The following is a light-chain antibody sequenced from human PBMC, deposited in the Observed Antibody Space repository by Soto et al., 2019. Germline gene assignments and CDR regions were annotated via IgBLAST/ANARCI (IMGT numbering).Light chain of an antibody. CDR1: QSISSY. CDR3: QQSYRTPLT. J-gene: IGKJ4*01. V-gene: IGKV1-39*01. Sequence: DIQMTQSPSSLSASVGDRVTITCRASQSISSYLNWYQQKPGKAPKLLIYAASSLQSGVPSRFSGSGSGTDFTLTISRLQPEEFATYYCQQSYRTPLTFGGGTKVEIK. CDR2: AAS.